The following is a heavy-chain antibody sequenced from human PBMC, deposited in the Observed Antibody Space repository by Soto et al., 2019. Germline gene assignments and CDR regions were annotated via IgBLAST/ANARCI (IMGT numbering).Heavy chain of an antibody. CDR2: VSGSGGTT. J-gene: IGHJ2*01. CDR3: AKGSYYYDSSGYYNWYFDL. D-gene: IGHD3-22*01. CDR1: GFSFGSYG. Sequence: GSLRLSCAASGFSFGSYGMTWVRQAPGKGLEWVSTVSGSGGTTYYAASVKGRFTISRDNSKKTLYLQLNSLTSADTAVYYCAKGSYYYDSSGYYNWYFDLWGRGTLVTVSS. V-gene: IGHV3-23*01.